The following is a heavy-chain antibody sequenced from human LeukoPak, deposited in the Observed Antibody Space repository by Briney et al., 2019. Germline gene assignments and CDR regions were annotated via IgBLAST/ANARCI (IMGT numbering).Heavy chain of an antibody. J-gene: IGHJ6*03. CDR2: INPNSGGT. CDR3: ARLAYGDHPYYYYYYMDV. Sequence: ASVKVSCKASGYTFTGYYMHWVRQAPGQGLEWMGWINPNSGGTNYAQKFQGRVTMTRDTSISTAYMELSRLRSDDTAVYYCARLAYGDHPYYYYYYMDVWGKGTTVTVSS. D-gene: IGHD4-17*01. V-gene: IGHV1-2*02. CDR1: GYTFTGYY.